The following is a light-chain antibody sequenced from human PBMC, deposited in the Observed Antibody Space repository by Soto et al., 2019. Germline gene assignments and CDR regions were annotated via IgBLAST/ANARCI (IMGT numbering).Light chain of an antibody. CDR2: GAS. J-gene: IGKJ2*01. V-gene: IGKV3-20*01. CDR1: QSVSSSY. CDR3: QQYDGSPPYT. Sequence: EIVLTQSPGTLSLSPGERVTLSYRASQSVSSSYLAWYQQKPAQAPRLLIYGASNRATGIPDRFSGSGSGTAFTLTISRLEPEDFAVYYCQQYDGSPPYTFGQGTKLEIK.